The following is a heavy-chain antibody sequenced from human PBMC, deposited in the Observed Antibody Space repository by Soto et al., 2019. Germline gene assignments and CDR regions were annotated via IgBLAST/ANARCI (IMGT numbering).Heavy chain of an antibody. J-gene: IGHJ4*02. V-gene: IGHV1-46*01. CDR1: GYTFTSYY. CDR3: ARDRRSGSYYDY. Sequence: QVQLVQSGAEVKKPGASVKVSCKASGYTFTSYYMHWVRQAPGQGLEWMGIINPSGGSTSYAQKFKGRXXMXRXXSTSTVYMELSSLRSEDTAVYYCARDRRSGSYYDYWGQGTLVTVSS. CDR2: INPSGGST. D-gene: IGHD1-26*01.